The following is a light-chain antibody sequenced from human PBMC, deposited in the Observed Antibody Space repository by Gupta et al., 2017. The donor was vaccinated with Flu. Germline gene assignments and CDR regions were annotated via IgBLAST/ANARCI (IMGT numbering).Light chain of an antibody. CDR2: VGTGGIVG. CDR1: SGYSNYK. V-gene: IGLV9-49*01. J-gene: IGLJ1*01. Sequence: QPVLTQPPSASASLGASVTLTCTLSSGYSNYKVDWYQQRPGKGPRLGMRVGTGGIVGSKGDGSPDRFSVLGSGLNRYLTIKNIQEEEESDYYCGADHGSGSNGVLVFGTGTKVTVL. CDR3: GADHGSGSNGVLV.